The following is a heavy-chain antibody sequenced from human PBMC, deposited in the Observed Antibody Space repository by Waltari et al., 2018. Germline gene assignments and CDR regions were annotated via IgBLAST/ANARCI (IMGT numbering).Heavy chain of an antibody. CDR1: GFIFSSNG. CDR2: IWYDGSRQ. CDR3: ARGRGVLSDAYFDY. Sequence: QIQLVESGGGVVQPGRSLRLSCAASGFIFSSNGRHWVRQAPGKGLEWVEGIWYDGSRQPSADSVKGRFTISRDNSKNTLSLQMNSLRAEDTALYYCARGRGVLSDAYFDYWGQGTLVTVSS. V-gene: IGHV3-33*01. D-gene: IGHD3-10*01. J-gene: IGHJ4*02.